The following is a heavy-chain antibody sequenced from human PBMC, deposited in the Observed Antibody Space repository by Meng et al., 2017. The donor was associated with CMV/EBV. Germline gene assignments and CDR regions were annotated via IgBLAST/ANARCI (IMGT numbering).Heavy chain of an antibody. CDR2: INPNSGGT. CDR3: ARDLTGYCSSTSYYGTWFDP. D-gene: IGHD2-2*01. CDR1: GYTFTGYY. J-gene: IGHJ5*02. V-gene: IGHV1-2*02. Sequence: ASVKVSCKASGYTFTGYYMHWVRQAPGQGLEWMGWINPNSGGTNYAQKFQGRVTMTRDTSISTAYMELSRLRSDDTAVYYCARDLTGYCSSTSYYGTWFDPWGQGTLVTVSS.